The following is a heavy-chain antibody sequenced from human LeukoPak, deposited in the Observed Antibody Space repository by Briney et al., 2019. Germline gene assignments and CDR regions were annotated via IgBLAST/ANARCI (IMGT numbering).Heavy chain of an antibody. CDR3: ATDECYYDSSPFDY. D-gene: IGHD3-22*01. CDR1: GFTFSSYD. J-gene: IGHJ4*02. Sequence: GGSLRLSCAASGFTFSSYDMHWVRQAPGKGLEWVAVISYDGSNKYYADSVKGRFTISRDNSKNTLYLQMNNLRAEDTAVFYCATDECYYDSSPFDYWGQGTLVTVSS. CDR2: ISYDGSNK. V-gene: IGHV3-30*03.